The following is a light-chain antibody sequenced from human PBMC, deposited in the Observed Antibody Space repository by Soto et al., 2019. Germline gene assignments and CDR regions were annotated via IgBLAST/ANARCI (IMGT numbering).Light chain of an antibody. V-gene: IGKV3-20*01. J-gene: IGKJ2*01. Sequence: EIVLTQSPGTLSLSPWERATLSCRASQSVRNSYLAWYQQKPGQAPRLLIYGASGRATGIPDRFSGSGSGTDFTLTISRLEPEDVAVYYCQHDCSSPYSFGQGNKLEI. CDR3: QHDCSSPYS. CDR2: GAS. CDR1: QSVRNSY.